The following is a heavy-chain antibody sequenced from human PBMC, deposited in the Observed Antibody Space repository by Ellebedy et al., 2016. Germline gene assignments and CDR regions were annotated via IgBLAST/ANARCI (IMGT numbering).Heavy chain of an antibody. CDR2: ISSSSSSI. J-gene: IGHJ4*02. V-gene: IGHV3-48*04. D-gene: IGHD3-16*01. CDR1: GFTFSSYS. Sequence: GESLKISXAASGFTFSSYSMNWVRQAPGKGLEWVSYISSSSSSIYYADSVKGRFTISRDNAKNSLYLQMNSLRAEDTAVYYCARDYAAGFEGYHFDYWGQGTLVTVSS. CDR3: ARDYAAGFEGYHFDY.